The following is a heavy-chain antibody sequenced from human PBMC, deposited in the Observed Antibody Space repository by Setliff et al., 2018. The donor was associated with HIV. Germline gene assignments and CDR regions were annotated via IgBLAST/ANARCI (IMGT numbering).Heavy chain of an antibody. CDR3: ARDFGVVIPQGRFDP. D-gene: IGHD3-3*01. CDR2: IYYSGST. CDR1: GGSISSSSYY. J-gene: IGHJ5*02. V-gene: IGHV4-39*01. Sequence: SETLSLTCTVSGGSISSSSYYWGWIRQPPGKGLEWIGSIYYSGSTYYNPSLKSRVTLSVVTSKNQFFLRLSSVTAADTAVYYCARDFGVVIPQGRFDPWGQGTLVTVSS.